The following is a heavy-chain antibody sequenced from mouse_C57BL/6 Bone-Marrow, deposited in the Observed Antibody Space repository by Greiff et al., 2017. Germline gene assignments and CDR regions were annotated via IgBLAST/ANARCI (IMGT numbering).Heavy chain of an antibody. CDR1: GYSFTGYY. V-gene: IGHV1-42*01. CDR3: ATPYFDY. Sequence: VHLKESGPELVKPGASVKISCKASGYSFTGYYMNWVKQSPEKSLEWIGEINPSTGGTTYNQKFKAKATLTVDKSSSTAYMQLKSLTSEDSAVYYCATPYFDYWGQGTTLTVSS. CDR2: INPSTGGT. J-gene: IGHJ2*01.